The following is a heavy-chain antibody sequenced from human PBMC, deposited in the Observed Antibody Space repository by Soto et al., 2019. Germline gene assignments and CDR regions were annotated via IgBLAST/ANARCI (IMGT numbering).Heavy chain of an antibody. V-gene: IGHV1-69*13. D-gene: IGHD3-22*01. CDR3: ARSDNYDSSGFFFREIDY. CDR1: GGTFSSYA. Sequence: SVKVSCKASGGTFSSYAISWVRQAPGQGLEWMGGIIPIFGTANYAQKFQGRVTITADESTSTAYMELSSLRSEDTAVYYCARSDNYDSSGFFFREIDYWGQGTLVTVSS. J-gene: IGHJ4*02. CDR2: IIPIFGTA.